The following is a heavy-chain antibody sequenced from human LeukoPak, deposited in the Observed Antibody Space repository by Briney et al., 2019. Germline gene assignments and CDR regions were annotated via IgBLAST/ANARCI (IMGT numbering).Heavy chain of an antibody. CDR2: ISNSGST. Sequence: SETLSLICAVYGGPFSGYYCTWIRQPPGKGLEWIGEISNSGSTNYNPSLKSRVTISVDTSKNQFSLKLSSVTAADTAVYYCAGGEIAARMNYWGQGTLVTVSS. CDR1: GGPFSGYY. V-gene: IGHV4-34*01. CDR3: AGGEIAARMNY. J-gene: IGHJ4*02. D-gene: IGHD6-6*01.